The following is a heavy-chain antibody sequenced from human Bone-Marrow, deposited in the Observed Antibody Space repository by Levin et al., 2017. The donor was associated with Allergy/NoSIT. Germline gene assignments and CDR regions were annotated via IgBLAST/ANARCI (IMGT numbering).Heavy chain of an antibody. Sequence: GGSLRLSCAASGFTFDDYAMHWVRQAPGKGLEWVSGISWNSGSIGYADSVKGRFTISRDNAKNSLYLQMNSLRAEDTALYYCAKDMGSSGYAFDIWGQGTMVTVSS. CDR3: AKDMGSSGYAFDI. J-gene: IGHJ3*02. D-gene: IGHD6-19*01. CDR2: ISWNSGSI. V-gene: IGHV3-9*01. CDR1: GFTFDDYA.